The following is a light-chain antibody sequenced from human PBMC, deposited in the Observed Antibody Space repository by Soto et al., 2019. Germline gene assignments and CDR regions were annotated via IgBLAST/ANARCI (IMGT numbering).Light chain of an antibody. Sequence: DIQLTQSTSFLSASVGDRVTITCRASQGISSYLAWYQQKPGKAPKLLIYAASTLQSGVPSRFSGSGSGTEFTLTISSLQPEDFATYYGQQLNSYPPTFTFGPGTKVDIK. CDR1: QGISSY. CDR3: QQLNSYPPTFT. CDR2: AAS. J-gene: IGKJ3*01. V-gene: IGKV1-9*01.